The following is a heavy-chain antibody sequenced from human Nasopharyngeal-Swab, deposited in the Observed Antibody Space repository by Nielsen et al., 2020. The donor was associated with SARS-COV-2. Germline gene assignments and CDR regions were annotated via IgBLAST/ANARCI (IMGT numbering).Heavy chain of an antibody. D-gene: IGHD3-10*01. CDR2: IVVGSGNT. J-gene: IGHJ6*02. Sequence: SVKVSCKASGVTFTSSAVQWVRQDRGQRLEWRGWIVVGSGNTNYAQKFQERVTITRDMSTSTAYMELSSLRSEDTAVYYCAAEGEYYGSGSRPGMDVWGQGTTVTVSS. V-gene: IGHV1-58*01. CDR1: GVTFTSSA. CDR3: AAEGEYYGSGSRPGMDV.